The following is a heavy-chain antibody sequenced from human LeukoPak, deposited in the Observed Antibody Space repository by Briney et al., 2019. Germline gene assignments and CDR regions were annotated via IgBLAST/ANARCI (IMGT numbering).Heavy chain of an antibody. Sequence: GRSLRLSCAASGVTFSSYAMHWVRQAPGKGLDWVAVISYDGSNKYYADSVKGRFTISRDNSKNTLYLQMNSLRAEDTAVYYCARDFWYDILTGRFDYWGQGTLVTVSS. CDR3: ARDFWYDILTGRFDY. D-gene: IGHD3-9*01. J-gene: IGHJ4*02. V-gene: IGHV3-30*04. CDR2: ISYDGSNK. CDR1: GVTFSSYA.